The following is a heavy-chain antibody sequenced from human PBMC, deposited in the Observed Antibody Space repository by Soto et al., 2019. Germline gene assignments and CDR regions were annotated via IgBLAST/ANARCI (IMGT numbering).Heavy chain of an antibody. CDR3: AKDLPMTIVGGYYGMDV. D-gene: IGHD3-22*01. CDR2: ISYDGSNK. V-gene: IGHV3-30*18. Sequence: AGGSLRLSCAASGFTFSNYGMHWVRQAPGKGLEWVAVISYDGSNKYYADSVKGRFTISRHNSKNTLFLQMNSLRPEDTAVYCCAKDLPMTIVGGYYGMDVWGQGTTVTVSS. CDR1: GFTFSNYG. J-gene: IGHJ6*02.